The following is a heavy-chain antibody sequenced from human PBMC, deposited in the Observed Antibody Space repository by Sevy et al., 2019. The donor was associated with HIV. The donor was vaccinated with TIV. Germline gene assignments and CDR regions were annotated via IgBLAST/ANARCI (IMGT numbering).Heavy chain of an antibody. J-gene: IGHJ5*02. CDR2: MNPNSGNT. Sequence: ASVKVSCKASGYTFTSYDINWVRQATGQGLEWMGWMNPNSGNTGYAQKFQGRVTMTRNTSISTAYMELSSLRSEDTAVYYCARSRLRSSPKNNWSDPWGQGTLVTVSS. CDR3: ARSRLRSSPKNNWSDP. D-gene: IGHD3-3*01. CDR1: GYTFTSYD. V-gene: IGHV1-8*01.